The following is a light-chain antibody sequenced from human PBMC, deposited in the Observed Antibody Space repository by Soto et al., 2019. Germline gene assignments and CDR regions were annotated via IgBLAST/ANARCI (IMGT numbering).Light chain of an antibody. CDR2: EVS. J-gene: IGLJ1*01. CDR1: SSDVGGYNY. V-gene: IGLV2-8*01. CDR3: SSYGGSDNLYV. Sequence: QSALTQPPSASGSPGQSVTISCTGTSSDVGGYNYVSWYQQHPGKAPKLMIYEVSKRPSGVPDRFSGSKSGNTASLTVSGLQAEDEADYYCSSYGGSDNLYVFGTGTKLTV.